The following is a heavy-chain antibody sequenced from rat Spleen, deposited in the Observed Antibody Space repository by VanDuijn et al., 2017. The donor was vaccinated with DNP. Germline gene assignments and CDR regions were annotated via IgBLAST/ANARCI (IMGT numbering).Heavy chain of an antibody. V-gene: IGHV5-31*01. CDR1: GFTFNNYY. J-gene: IGHJ2*01. D-gene: IGHD1-11*01. CDR2: ISTVGDNA. Sequence: EVQLVESGGDLVQPGGSLKLSCIASGFTFNNYYMTWIRQVPGKGLEWIASISTVGDNAYYRDSVKGRFTISRDNAKNTQYLQMDSLRSEDTATYYCTTDFERGYWGQGVMVTVSS. CDR3: TTDFERGY.